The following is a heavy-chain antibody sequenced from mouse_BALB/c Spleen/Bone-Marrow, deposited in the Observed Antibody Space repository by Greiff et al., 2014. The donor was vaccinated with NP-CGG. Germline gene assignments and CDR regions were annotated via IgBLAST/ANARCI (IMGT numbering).Heavy chain of an antibody. CDR1: GYTFSNYW. CDR2: IYPGDGDT. D-gene: IGHD1-1*01. V-gene: IGHV1-80*01. J-gene: IGHJ4*01. Sequence: QVQLQQSGAELVRPGSSVKISCKASGYTFSNYWMNWMKQRPGQGLEWIGQIYPGDGDTNYIGRFTGKATLTADKSSSTAYMQLSSLTSEDSAVYFCASRGDYSYAMGYWGQGTSVTVSS. CDR3: ASRGDYSYAMGY.